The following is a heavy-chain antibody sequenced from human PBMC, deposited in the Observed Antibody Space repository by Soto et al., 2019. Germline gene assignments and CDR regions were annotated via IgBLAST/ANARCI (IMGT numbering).Heavy chain of an antibody. D-gene: IGHD4-17*01. CDR1: GGTFSSYA. CDR2: IIPIFGTA. V-gene: IGHV1-69*13. CDR3: ARGDVYGDYYYYYYGMDV. Sequence: SVKVSCKASGGTFSSYAISWVRQAPGQGLEWMGGIIPIFGTANYAQKFQGRVTITADESTSTAYMELSSLRSEDTAVYYCARGDVYGDYYYYYYGMDVWGQGTTVTVSS. J-gene: IGHJ6*02.